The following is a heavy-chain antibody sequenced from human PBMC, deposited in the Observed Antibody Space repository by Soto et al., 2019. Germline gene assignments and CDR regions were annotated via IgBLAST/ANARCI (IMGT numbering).Heavy chain of an antibody. V-gene: IGHV1-69*01. Sequence: QVQLVQSGAEVKRPGSSVKVSCKASGGTFSTYAINWVRQAPGQGLEWMGGLIPIFGTANYAQKFQGRVSLTADESTSTAYMELSSLRSEDTAVYYCATKGPGDGATGLGWFDPWGQGTLVTVSS. D-gene: IGHD4-17*01. J-gene: IGHJ5*02. CDR1: GGTFSTYA. CDR2: LIPIFGTA. CDR3: ATKGPGDGATGLGWFDP.